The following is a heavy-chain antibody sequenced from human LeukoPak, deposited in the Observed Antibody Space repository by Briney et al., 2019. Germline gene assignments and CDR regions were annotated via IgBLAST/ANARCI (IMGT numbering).Heavy chain of an antibody. CDR1: GLTVNNNY. J-gene: IGHJ4*02. Sequence: GGSLRLSCAACGLTVNNNYMNWVRQAPGKGLEWVSALYIGGNTYYADSVRGRFTISRDNSKNTLYLQMNSLRAEDTAIYYCMTAAGYNFGQYWGQGTLVTVSS. CDR3: MTAAGYNFGQY. V-gene: IGHV3-53*01. CDR2: LYIGGNT. D-gene: IGHD5-18*01.